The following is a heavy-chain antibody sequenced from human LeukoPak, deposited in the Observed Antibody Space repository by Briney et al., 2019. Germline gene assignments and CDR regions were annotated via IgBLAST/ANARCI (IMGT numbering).Heavy chain of an antibody. CDR1: GYSISSNYY. V-gene: IGHV4-38-2*02. D-gene: IGHD1-26*01. J-gene: IGHJ4*02. CDR3: VKSGSYYEAFDY. CDR2: IYHSGST. Sequence: NPSETLSLTCIVSGYSISSNYYWGWIRPPPGKGLEWIGSIYHSGSTFYNPSLKSRLTISVDTSKNQFSLKLSSVTAADTAVYYCVKSGSYYEAFDYWGQGTLVPVSS.